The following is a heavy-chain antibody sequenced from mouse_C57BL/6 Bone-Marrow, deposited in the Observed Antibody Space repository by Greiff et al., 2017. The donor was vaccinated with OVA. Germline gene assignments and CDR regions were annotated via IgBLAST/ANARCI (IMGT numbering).Heavy chain of an antibody. J-gene: IGHJ1*03. CDR1: GFTFSDYY. Sequence: EVQLVESEGGLVQPGSSMKLSCTASGFTFSDYYMAWVRQVPEKGLEWVANINYDGSSTYYLDSLKSRFIISRDNAKNILYLQMSSLKSEDTATYYCARDKTTVVAPYWYFDVWGTGTTVTVSS. D-gene: IGHD1-1*01. CDR2: INYDGSST. CDR3: ARDKTTVVAPYWYFDV. V-gene: IGHV5-16*01.